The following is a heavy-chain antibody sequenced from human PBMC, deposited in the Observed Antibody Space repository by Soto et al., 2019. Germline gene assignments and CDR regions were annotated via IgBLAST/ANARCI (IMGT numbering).Heavy chain of an antibody. D-gene: IGHD1-26*01. Sequence: PSETLSQTFAVADSSIISGRYSWSWIRQPPGKGLEWIGYIYHSGSTYYNPSLKSRVTISVDRSKNQFSLKLSSVTAEDTAIYYCAKGYSGSYYGVFDYWGQGTLVTVS. V-gene: IGHV4-30-2*01. CDR1: DSSIISGRYS. J-gene: IGHJ4*02. CDR3: AKGYSGSYYGVFDY. CDR2: IYHSGST.